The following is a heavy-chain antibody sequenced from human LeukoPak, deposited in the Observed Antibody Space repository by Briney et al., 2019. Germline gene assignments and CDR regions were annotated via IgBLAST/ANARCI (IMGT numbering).Heavy chain of an antibody. CDR2: INSDGTDI. CDR3: ARVGYYDSSNYYAYFQH. CDR1: GFTFSSYW. D-gene: IGHD3-22*01. J-gene: IGHJ1*01. Sequence: GGSLRLSCAASGFTFSSYWMHWVRQAPGKGLEWVARINSDGTDISYGDSVKGRFTISRDNAKNTLYLQMNSLRVEDTAVDYCARVGYYDSSNYYAYFQHWGQGTLVTVSS. V-gene: IGHV3-74*01.